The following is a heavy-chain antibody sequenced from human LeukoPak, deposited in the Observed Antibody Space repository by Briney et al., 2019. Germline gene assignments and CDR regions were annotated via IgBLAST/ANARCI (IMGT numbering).Heavy chain of an antibody. CDR2: IYPDDSET. CDR3: ARSQDSSSDAFDI. J-gene: IGHJ3*02. Sequence: GESLKISCKGSGYSFTNYWIGWGRQMPGKGLEWMGIIYPDDSETAFSPSFQGQVTISADKSINTAFLQWSSLKASDTAMYYCARSQDSSSDAFDIWGQGAMVTVSS. V-gene: IGHV5-51*01. D-gene: IGHD6-13*01. CDR1: GYSFTNYW.